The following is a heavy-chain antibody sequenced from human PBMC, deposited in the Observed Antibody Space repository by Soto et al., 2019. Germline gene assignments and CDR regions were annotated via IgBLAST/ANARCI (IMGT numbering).Heavy chain of an antibody. Sequence: AGGSLRLSCVGSGFTFSSYWMGWVRQTPGKGLEWVATIKADGTEKYYVDSVKGRFTFSRDNAKTSVYLEMNSLRAEDTAVYYCVTAVRGYNANGDLWGQGTTVTAP. CDR1: GFTFSSYW. J-gene: IGHJ6*02. D-gene: IGHD5-12*01. CDR3: VTAVRGYNANGDL. V-gene: IGHV3-7*03. CDR2: IKADGTEK.